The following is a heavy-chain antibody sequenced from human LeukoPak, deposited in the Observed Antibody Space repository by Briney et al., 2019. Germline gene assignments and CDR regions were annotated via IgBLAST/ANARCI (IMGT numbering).Heavy chain of an antibody. Sequence: GGSLRLSCVASGFTFSDYGMHWVRQAPGKGLEWVSAISGSGGSTYYADSVKGRFTISRDNSKNTLYLQMNSLRAEDTAVYYCAKKDWHDYGDYYRDFWGQGTLVTVSS. CDR3: AKKDWHDYGDYYRDF. CDR1: GFTFSDYG. J-gene: IGHJ4*02. CDR2: ISGSGGST. D-gene: IGHD4-17*01. V-gene: IGHV3-23*01.